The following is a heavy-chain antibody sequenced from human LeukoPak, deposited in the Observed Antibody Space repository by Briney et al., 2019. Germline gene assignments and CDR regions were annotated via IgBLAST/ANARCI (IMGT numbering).Heavy chain of an antibody. V-gene: IGHV3-23*01. CDR3: AELGIAMIGGV. J-gene: IGHJ6*04. CDR1: GFTFSTYG. Sequence: GGTLRLSCAASGFTFSTYGMNWVRQAPGKGLEWVSAISGGGDSAYYANSVKGRFTISRDNAKNSLYLQMNSLRAEDTAVYYCAELGIAMIGGVWGKGTTVTISS. D-gene: IGHD3-10*02. CDR2: ISGGGDSA.